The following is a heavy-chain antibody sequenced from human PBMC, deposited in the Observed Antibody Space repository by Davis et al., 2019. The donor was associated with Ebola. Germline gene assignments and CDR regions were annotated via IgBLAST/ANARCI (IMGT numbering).Heavy chain of an antibody. CDR1: GFTFSTYG. J-gene: IGHJ6*02. Sequence: GESLKISCAASGFTFSTYGMHWVRQATGKGLEWVAVISYDGSNKYYADSVKGRFTISRDNSKNTLYLQMNSLRAEDTAVYYCAKDLVVPAAIRLYYYYYGMDVWGQGTTVTVSS. D-gene: IGHD2-2*02. CDR2: ISYDGSNK. V-gene: IGHV3-30*18. CDR3: AKDLVVPAAIRLYYYYYGMDV.